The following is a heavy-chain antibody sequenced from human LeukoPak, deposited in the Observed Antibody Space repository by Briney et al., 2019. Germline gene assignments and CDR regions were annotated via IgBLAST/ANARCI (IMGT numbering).Heavy chain of an antibody. CDR3: ARADFWSGLFDY. CDR1: GDSVSSGSNY. D-gene: IGHD3-3*01. J-gene: IGHJ4*02. V-gene: IGHV4-61*02. Sequence: SETLSLTCTVSGDSVSSGSNYWSWIRQPAGKGLEWIGRIYNSWTTNYNPSLKSRVTLSVDTSKNHFSLKLNSVTAADTAVYYCARADFWSGLFDYWGQGTLVTVSS. CDR2: IYNSWTT.